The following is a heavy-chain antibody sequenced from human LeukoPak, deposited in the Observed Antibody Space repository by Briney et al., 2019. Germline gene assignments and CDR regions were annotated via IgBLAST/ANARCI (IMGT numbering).Heavy chain of an antibody. D-gene: IGHD4-17*01. CDR1: GGTFSSYS. CDR3: ARDSGGDYVRADAFDV. Sequence: GASVKVSCKASGGTFSSYSISWVRQAPGQGLERMGGIIPIFGTANYAQKFQGRVTITADESTSTAYMDLSSLRSEDTAVCYCARDSGGDYVRADAFDVWGQGTMVTVSS. CDR2: IIPIFGTA. V-gene: IGHV1-69*13. J-gene: IGHJ3*01.